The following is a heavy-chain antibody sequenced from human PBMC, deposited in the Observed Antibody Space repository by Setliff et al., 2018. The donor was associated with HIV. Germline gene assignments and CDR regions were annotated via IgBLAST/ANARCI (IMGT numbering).Heavy chain of an antibody. CDR3: ARGSDSSTWYRGWFDP. D-gene: IGHD6-13*01. CDR2: IYYSGST. Sequence: PSETLSLTCTVSGGSITSHHWSWIRQPPGKGLEYLGYIYYSGSTNYSPSLESRVTISIDTSKTQFSLKLTSVTAADTAVYYCARGSDSSTWYRGWFDPWGQGTLVTV. CDR1: GGSITSHH. J-gene: IGHJ5*02. V-gene: IGHV4-59*11.